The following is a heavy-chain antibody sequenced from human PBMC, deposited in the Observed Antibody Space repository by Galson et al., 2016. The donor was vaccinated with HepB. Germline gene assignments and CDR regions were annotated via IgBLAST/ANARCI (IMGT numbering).Heavy chain of an antibody. V-gene: IGHV4-34*01. J-gene: IGHJ4*02. Sequence: SETLSLTCAVNGGSFSAYFWTWIRQPPGKGLEWIGEIDYSGNTKYNPSLKGRFTMSVDTSKTQFSLKLCSVTAADTAVYYCARHSHTVGLDFWGQGTLVTVSS. CDR1: GGSFSAYF. D-gene: IGHD1-26*01. CDR3: ARHSHTVGLDF. CDR2: IDYSGNT.